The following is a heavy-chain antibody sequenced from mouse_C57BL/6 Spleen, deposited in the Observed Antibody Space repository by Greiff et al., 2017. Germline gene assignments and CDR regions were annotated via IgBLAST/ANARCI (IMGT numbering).Heavy chain of an antibody. J-gene: IGHJ2*01. CDR3: AIFITTVKDY. CDR1: GYTFTSYW. Sequence: QVQLQQPGAELVMPGASVKLSCKASGYTFTSYWMHWVKQRPGQGLEWIGEIDPSDSYTNYNQKFKGKSTLTVDKSSSTAYMQLSSLTSEDSAVYYCAIFITTVKDYWGQGTTLTVSS. CDR2: IDPSDSYT. V-gene: IGHV1-69*01. D-gene: IGHD1-1*01.